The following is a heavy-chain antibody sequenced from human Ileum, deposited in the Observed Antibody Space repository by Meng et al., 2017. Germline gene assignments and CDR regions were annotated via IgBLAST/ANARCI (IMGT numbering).Heavy chain of an antibody. CDR2: IDPDGSDP. V-gene: IGHV3-74*03. CDR3: TNDRLNH. D-gene: IGHD1-1*01. CDR1: GFSFTDHW. Sequence: EGQRGEPGGGLAPPGGSLRLSCTASGFSFTDHWMHWVRQGPGKGPVWVSRIDPDGSDPTYADSVKGRFSISRDNAKNTVYLQMNSLRAEDSALYYCTNDRLNHWGQGALVTVSS. J-gene: IGHJ1*01.